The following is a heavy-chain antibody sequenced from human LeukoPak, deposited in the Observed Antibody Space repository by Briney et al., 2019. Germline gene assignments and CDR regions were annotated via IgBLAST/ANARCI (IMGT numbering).Heavy chain of an antibody. D-gene: IGHD3-9*01. J-gene: IGHJ4*02. CDR3: ARGPVHYDILTGYFVYFDY. CDR1: GGSISSSSYY. V-gene: IGHV4-39*07. CDR2: IYYSGRT. Sequence: SETLSLTCTVSGGSISSSSYYWRRIRQPPGKGLEWIESIYYSGRTYYNPSLKSRVTISVDTSKNQFSLKLSSVTAADTAVYYCARGPVHYDILTGYFVYFDYWGQGTLVTVSS.